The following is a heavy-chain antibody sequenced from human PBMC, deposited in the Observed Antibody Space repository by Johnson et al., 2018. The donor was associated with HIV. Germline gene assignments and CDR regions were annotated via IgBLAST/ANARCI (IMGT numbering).Heavy chain of an antibody. D-gene: IGHD3-22*01. CDR3: ARGFVRISMILVADAFDM. Sequence: VQLVESGGGLVQPGRSLRLSCAASGFTFSSYDMHWVRQATGKGLEWVSAIGTAGDTYYPGSVKGRFTISRDNAKNSLYLQMNSLRAEDTALYFCARGFVRISMILVADAFDMWGQGTMVTVSS. V-gene: IGHV3-13*01. J-gene: IGHJ3*02. CDR2: IGTAGDT. CDR1: GFTFSSYD.